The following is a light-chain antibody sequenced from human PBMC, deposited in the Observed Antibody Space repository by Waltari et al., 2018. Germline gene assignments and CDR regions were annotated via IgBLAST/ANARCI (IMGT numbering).Light chain of an antibody. CDR3: QQRSNWPLT. CDR1: QSVSSY. J-gene: IGKJ4*01. Sequence: EIVLTQSPDTLSLSPGERATLSCRASQSVSSYLAWYQQKRGQAPRLLIYGASNRATGIPARFSGSGSVTDFTLTISTLEPEDFAVYYCQQRSNWPLTFGGGTKVEIK. V-gene: IGKV3-11*01. CDR2: GAS.